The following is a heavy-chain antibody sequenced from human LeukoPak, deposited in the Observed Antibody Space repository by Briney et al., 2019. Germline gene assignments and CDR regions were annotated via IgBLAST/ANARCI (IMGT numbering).Heavy chain of an antibody. Sequence: GASVKVSCKASGGTFSSYAISWVRQAPGQGLEWMGGIIPIFGTANYAQKFQGRVTMTRDTSISTAYMELSRLRSDDTAVYYCARVRGGSFWTTVTLSYWGQGTLVTVSS. CDR2: IIPIFGTA. V-gene: IGHV1-69*05. CDR1: GGTFSSYA. J-gene: IGHJ4*02. D-gene: IGHD4-11*01. CDR3: ARVRGGSFWTTVTLSY.